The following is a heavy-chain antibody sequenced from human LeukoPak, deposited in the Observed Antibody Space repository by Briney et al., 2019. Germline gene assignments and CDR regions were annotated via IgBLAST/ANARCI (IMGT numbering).Heavy chain of an antibody. CDR2: LSGDETYI. CDR3: AKASDGWFGELNAFDI. D-gene: IGHD3-10*01. J-gene: IGHJ3*02. CDR1: GFTFSVYG. Sequence: GRSLRLSCAASGFTFSVYGMHWVRQAPGKGLEWVALLSGDETYIDYTDSVKGRFTISRDTSKNTLFLQMNSLRAGDTAIYYCAKASDGWFGELNAFDIWGQGTMVTVSS. V-gene: IGHV3-30*18.